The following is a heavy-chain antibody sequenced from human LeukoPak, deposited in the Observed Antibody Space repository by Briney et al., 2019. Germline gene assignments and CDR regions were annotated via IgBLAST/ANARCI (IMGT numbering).Heavy chain of an antibody. CDR2: INHSGST. CDR3: ARVWMRSGAFDI. J-gene: IGHJ3*02. CDR1: GVSFSGYY. D-gene: IGHD2-2*03. Sequence: SETLSLTCAVYGVSFSGYYWSWIRQPPGKGLEWIGEINHSGSTNYNPSLKSRVTISVDTSKNQFSLKLSSVTAADTAVYYCARVWMRSGAFDIWGQGTMVTVSS. V-gene: IGHV4-34*01.